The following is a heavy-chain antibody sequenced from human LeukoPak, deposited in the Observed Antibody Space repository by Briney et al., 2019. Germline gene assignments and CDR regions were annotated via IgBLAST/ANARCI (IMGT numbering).Heavy chain of an antibody. D-gene: IGHD6-19*01. CDR1: GFTFSSYA. CDR3: ARDLYSSGSNLDY. V-gene: IGHV3-30-3*01. Sequence: GGSLRLSCAASGFTFSSYAMHWVRQAPGKGLEWVAVISYDGSNKYYADSVKGRFTISRDNSKNTLYLQMNSLRAEDTAVYYCARDLYSSGSNLDYWGQGTLVTVSS. J-gene: IGHJ4*02. CDR2: ISYDGSNK.